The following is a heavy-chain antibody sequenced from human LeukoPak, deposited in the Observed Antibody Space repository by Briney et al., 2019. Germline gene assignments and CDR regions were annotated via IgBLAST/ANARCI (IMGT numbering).Heavy chain of an antibody. CDR1: GGSISSYY. CDR2: IYTSGST. V-gene: IGHV4-4*07. J-gene: IGHJ4*02. CDR3: ALQGLNSSSWFIDY. Sequence: SETLSLTXTVSGGSISSYYWSWIRQPAGKGLEWVGRIYTSGSTNYNPSLKSRVTISVDTSKNQFSLKLSSVTAADTAVYYCALQGLNSSSWFIDYWGQGTLVTVSS. D-gene: IGHD6-13*01.